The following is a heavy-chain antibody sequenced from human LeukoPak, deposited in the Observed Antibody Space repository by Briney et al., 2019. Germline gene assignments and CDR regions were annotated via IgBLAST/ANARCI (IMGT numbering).Heavy chain of an antibody. D-gene: IGHD2-21*02. Sequence: GGSLRLSCAASGFTISSYSMNWVRQAPGKGLEWVSSISSSSSYIYYADSVKGRFTISRDNAKNSLYLQMNSLRAADTAVYYCARGHIVVVTAHFDYWGQGTLVTVSS. CDR1: GFTISSYS. J-gene: IGHJ4*02. CDR2: ISSSSSYI. V-gene: IGHV3-21*01. CDR3: ARGHIVVVTAHFDY.